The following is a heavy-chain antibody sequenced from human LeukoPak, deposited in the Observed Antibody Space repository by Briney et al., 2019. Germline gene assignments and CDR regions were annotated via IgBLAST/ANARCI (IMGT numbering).Heavy chain of an antibody. Sequence: PGGPLRLSCAASGFTFSNYWMHWVRQAPGKGLVWVSRINSDGSRTTYADSVKGRFTISRDNAKNTLYLQMNSLRAEDTAVYYCARDGYSSSFYFDYWGQGTLVTVSS. J-gene: IGHJ4*02. V-gene: IGHV3-74*01. D-gene: IGHD6-6*01. CDR2: INSDGSRT. CDR3: ARDGYSSSFYFDY. CDR1: GFTFSNYW.